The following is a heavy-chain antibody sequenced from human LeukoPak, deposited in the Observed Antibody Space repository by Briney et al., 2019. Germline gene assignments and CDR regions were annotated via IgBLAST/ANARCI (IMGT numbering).Heavy chain of an antibody. CDR3: ARRSYYYDSQDTFDI. V-gene: IGHV5-51*01. J-gene: IGHJ3*02. CDR2: IYPGDSNT. CDR1: GYSFTTYW. D-gene: IGHD3-22*01. Sequence: GESLKISCKGSGYSFTTYWIAWVRQMPGKGLEWMGIIYPGDSNTKYNPPFQGQVTISTDKSISTAYLQWSSLQASDTAMFYCARRSYYYDSQDTFDIWGQGTMVTVSS.